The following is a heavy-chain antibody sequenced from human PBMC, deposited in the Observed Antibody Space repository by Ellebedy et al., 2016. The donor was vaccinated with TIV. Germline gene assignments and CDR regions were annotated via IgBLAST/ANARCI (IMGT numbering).Heavy chain of an antibody. CDR2: INPSGGST. CDR1: GYTFSSFF. V-gene: IGHV1-46*04. D-gene: IGHD4-17*01. CDR3: ASPGDYISSWKRVRPFDY. J-gene: IGHJ4*02. Sequence: AASVKVSCKASGYTFSSFFMHWVRQAPGQGLDWMGIINPSGGSTTYTQKLQGRVTMTRDTSTRTVYMELSSLRSEATAVDYCASPGDYISSWKRVRPFDYWGQGTLVTVSS.